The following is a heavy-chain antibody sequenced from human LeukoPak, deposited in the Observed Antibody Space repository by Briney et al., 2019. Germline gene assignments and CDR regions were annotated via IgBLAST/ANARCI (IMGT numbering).Heavy chain of an antibody. D-gene: IGHD1-26*01. CDR2: ISWNSGSI. CDR3: AKASKWELRADFDY. CDR1: GFTFDDYA. J-gene: IGHJ4*02. V-gene: IGHV3-9*01. Sequence: GGSLRLSCAASGFTFDDYAMHWVRQAPGKGLEWVSGISWNSGSIGYADSVKGRFTISRDNAKNPLYLQMNSLRAEDTALYYCAKASKWELRADFDYWGQGTLVTVSS.